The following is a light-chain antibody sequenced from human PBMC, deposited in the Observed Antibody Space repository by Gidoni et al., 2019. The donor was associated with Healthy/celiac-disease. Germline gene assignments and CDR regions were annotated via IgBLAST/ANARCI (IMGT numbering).Light chain of an antibody. V-gene: IGKV1-39*01. Sequence: DIQMTQSPSSLSASVGDRVTITCRASQSISSYLNWYQQKPGKAPKLLIYAGSSLQSGVPSRFSGSGSGTDFTLTISSLQPEDFATYYCQQSYSTPQYTFGQWTKLEIK. CDR3: QQSYSTPQYT. CDR2: AGS. J-gene: IGKJ2*01. CDR1: QSISSY.